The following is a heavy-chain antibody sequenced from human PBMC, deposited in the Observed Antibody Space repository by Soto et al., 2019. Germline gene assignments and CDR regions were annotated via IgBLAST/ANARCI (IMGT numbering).Heavy chain of an antibody. CDR2: ISSAVNT. J-gene: IGHJ4*02. CDR3: AKQVRDGTSSPYYFDY. D-gene: IGHD6-6*01. CDR1: GFTFSNYA. V-gene: IGHV3-23*01. Sequence: PGGSLRLSCAGSGFTFSNYAMSWVRQAPGKGLEWVSAISSAVNTYYADSAKGRFTISRDNSKNTLSLQMNSLRAEDTAVYYCAKQVRDGTSSPYYFDYWGQGILVTVSS.